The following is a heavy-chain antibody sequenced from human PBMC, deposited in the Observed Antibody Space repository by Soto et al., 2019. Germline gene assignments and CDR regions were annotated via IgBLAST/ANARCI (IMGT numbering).Heavy chain of an antibody. CDR3: ARTAYDFWSGYYHYYYYYGMDV. D-gene: IGHD3-3*01. V-gene: IGHV1-69*01. CDR2: IIPIFGTA. J-gene: IGHJ6*02. Sequence: QVQLVQSGAEVKKPGSSVKVSCKASGGTFSSYATSWVRQAPGQGLEWMGGIIPIFGTANYAQKFQGRVTITADESTSTAYMELSSLRSEDTAVYYCARTAYDFWSGYYHYYYYYGMDVWGQGTTVTVSS. CDR1: GGTFSSYA.